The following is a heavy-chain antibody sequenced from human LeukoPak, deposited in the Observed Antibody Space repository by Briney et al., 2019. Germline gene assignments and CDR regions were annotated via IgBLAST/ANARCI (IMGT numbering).Heavy chain of an antibody. CDR1: GFTFSSYW. D-gene: IGHD5-24*01. CDR3: ARDRGYNLDY. Sequence: GGSLRLSCAASGFTFSSYWMHWVRQAPGKGLVWVSHINSDGSNTNYADSVKGRFTISRDNAENTLYSQMNSLTAEDTAVYYCARDRGYNLDYWGQGTLVTVSS. V-gene: IGHV3-74*01. CDR2: INSDGSNT. J-gene: IGHJ4*02.